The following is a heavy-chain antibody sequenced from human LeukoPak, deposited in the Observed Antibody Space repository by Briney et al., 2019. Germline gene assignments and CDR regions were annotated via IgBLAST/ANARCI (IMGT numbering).Heavy chain of an antibody. D-gene: IGHD2-15*01. CDR3: ARPPRHDFDDSRVHDAFDI. CDR1: GGSISSGSYC. Sequence: PSETLSLTCTVSGGSISSGSYCWSWIWQPAGKGLEWIGHIHTSGNTNYNPSLKSRVTISVDTSKNQFSLKLSSVTAADTAVYYCARPPRHDFDDSRVHDAFDIWGQGTMVTVSS. J-gene: IGHJ3*02. V-gene: IGHV4-61*09. CDR2: IHTSGNT.